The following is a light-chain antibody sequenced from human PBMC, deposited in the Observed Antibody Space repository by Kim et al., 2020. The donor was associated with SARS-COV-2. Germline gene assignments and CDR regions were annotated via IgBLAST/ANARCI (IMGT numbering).Light chain of an antibody. CDR1: QSVSSN. Sequence: PVERATLSCRASQSVSSNLAWYQQKPGQAPRLLIYGASTRATGIPARFSGSGSGTEFTLTISSLQSEDFAVYYCQQYNNWPPVLTFGGGTKVDIK. J-gene: IGKJ4*01. CDR3: QQYNNWPPVLT. CDR2: GAS. V-gene: IGKV3-15*01.